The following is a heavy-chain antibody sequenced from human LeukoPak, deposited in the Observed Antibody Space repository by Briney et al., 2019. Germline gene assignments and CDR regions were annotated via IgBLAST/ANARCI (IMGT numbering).Heavy chain of an antibody. Sequence: ASVKVSCKASGYTFTGYYMHWVRQAPGQGLEWMGWINPNSGGTNYAQKFQGRVTMTRDTSISTAHMELSRLRSDDTAVYYCARDLGGRSGYDPNWFDPWGQGTLVTVSS. CDR1: GYTFTGYY. D-gene: IGHD5-12*01. V-gene: IGHV1-2*02. J-gene: IGHJ5*02. CDR3: ARDLGGRSGYDPNWFDP. CDR2: INPNSGGT.